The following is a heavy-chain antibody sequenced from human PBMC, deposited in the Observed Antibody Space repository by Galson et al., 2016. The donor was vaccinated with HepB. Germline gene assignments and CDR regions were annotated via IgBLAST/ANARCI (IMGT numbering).Heavy chain of an antibody. J-gene: IGHJ4*02. CDR3: ARSYDFWSGYYFDS. CDR2: INPDSGGT. CDR1: GYSLTDYY. Sequence: SVKVSCKASGYSLTDYYIHWVRQAPGQGLEWMGWINPDSGGTEYVQKFQGRVTMTRDTSINTAYIELGRLRSDDTAVYFCARSYDFWSGYYFDSWGQGTLVTVSS. V-gene: IGHV1-2*02. D-gene: IGHD3-3*01.